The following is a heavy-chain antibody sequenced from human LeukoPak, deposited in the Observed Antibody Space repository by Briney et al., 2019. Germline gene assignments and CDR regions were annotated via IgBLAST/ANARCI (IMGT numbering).Heavy chain of an antibody. CDR3: AQDTSGYYAY. CDR2: INADGSAT. V-gene: IGHV3-74*01. J-gene: IGHJ4*02. D-gene: IGHD3-22*01. Sequence: GGALRLSCAASGFTFSSYWMHWVRQAPGKGLVWVSRINADGSATIYADSVKGRFTISRDNAKNTLYLQMNSLRAEDTAVYYCAQDTSGYYAYWGQGTLVTVSS. CDR1: GFTFSSYW.